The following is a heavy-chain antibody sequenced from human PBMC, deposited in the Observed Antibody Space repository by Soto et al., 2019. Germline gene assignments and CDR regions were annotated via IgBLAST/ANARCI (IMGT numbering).Heavy chain of an antibody. CDR3: ARESTYSFGANYYGLDV. CDR2: IYSGGTT. CDR1: GFTVSSNY. Sequence: GGSLRLSCAVSGFTVSSNYMTWVRQAPGKGLELDSVIYSGGTTYYADTVKVRFTFSRDNSKNNLYLHMNSLRAEDTAVYYCARESTYSFGANYYGLDVWGPGTTVTVSS. D-gene: IGHD5-18*01. V-gene: IGHV3-53*01. J-gene: IGHJ6*02.